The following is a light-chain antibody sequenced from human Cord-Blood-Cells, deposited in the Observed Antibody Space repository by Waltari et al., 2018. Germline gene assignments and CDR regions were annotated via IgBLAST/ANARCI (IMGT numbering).Light chain of an antibody. J-gene: IGKJ2*01. CDR2: WAS. CDR1: QSVLYSSNNKNY. V-gene: IGKV4-1*01. Sequence: DIVMTQSPDSLAVSLGERATLHCKSSQSVLYSSNNKNYVAWYQQKPGQPPKLLIYWASNRESGVPDRVSGSEYGTDFTLTVSSLQAEDVAVYYCHQYYSTPYTFGQGTKLEIK. CDR3: HQYYSTPYT.